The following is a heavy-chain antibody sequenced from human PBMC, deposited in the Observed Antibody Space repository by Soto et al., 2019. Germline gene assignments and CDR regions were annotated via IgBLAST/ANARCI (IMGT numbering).Heavy chain of an antibody. J-gene: IGHJ4*02. Sequence: GGSLRLSCAASGFTFSSYWMSWVRQAPGKGLEWVANIKQDGSEKYYADSVKGRFTISRDNSKNTLYLQMNSLRAEDTAVYYCARELELRHRLDYWGQGTLVTVSS. CDR1: GFTFSSYW. CDR3: ARELELRHRLDY. CDR2: IKQDGSEK. D-gene: IGHD1-7*01. V-gene: IGHV3-7*01.